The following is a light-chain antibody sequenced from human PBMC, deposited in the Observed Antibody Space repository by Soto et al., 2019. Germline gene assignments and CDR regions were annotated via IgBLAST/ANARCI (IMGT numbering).Light chain of an antibody. CDR3: QQYGSSPPYT. J-gene: IGKJ2*01. V-gene: IGKV3-20*01. CDR2: GAS. CDR1: QSVSSSY. Sequence: EIVLTQSPGTLSLSPGERATLSCRASQSVSSSYLAWYQQKPGQAPRLLIYGASSRATGIPDRFSGSGSGTDFTLTISRLEPEDFAVYYCQQYGSSPPYTCGQGTMLEIK.